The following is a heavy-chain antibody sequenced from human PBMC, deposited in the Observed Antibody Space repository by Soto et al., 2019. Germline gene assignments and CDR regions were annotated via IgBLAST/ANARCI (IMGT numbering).Heavy chain of an antibody. J-gene: IGHJ6*03. CDR2: INDSGNI. Sequence: QVQLQQWGAGLLKPSETLSLTCAVYGGSFSGYQWSWIRQTPGKGLEWIGEINDSGNINYNPSLKSGVTILLDTPKKQISLKLSAVTAAYSAGYYCARGLILWFGELSRRGGYYYYMDVWGKGTTVTVSS. CDR3: ARGLILWFGELSRRGGYYYYMDV. CDR1: GGSFSGYQ. V-gene: IGHV4-34*01. D-gene: IGHD3-10*01.